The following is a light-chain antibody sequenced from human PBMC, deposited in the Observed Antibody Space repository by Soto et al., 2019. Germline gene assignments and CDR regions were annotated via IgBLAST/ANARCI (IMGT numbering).Light chain of an antibody. Sequence: DIQMTQSPSSVSASVGDRVTITCRASQDISSWLAWYQQKPGEAPNLLIYAASSLHSGFPSRFSGSGSGTVFAITISRLHAEVAASYCCQQDNSFPRTFGQGTKVEIK. CDR3: QQDNSFPRT. CDR2: AAS. V-gene: IGKV1D-12*01. J-gene: IGKJ1*01. CDR1: QDISSW.